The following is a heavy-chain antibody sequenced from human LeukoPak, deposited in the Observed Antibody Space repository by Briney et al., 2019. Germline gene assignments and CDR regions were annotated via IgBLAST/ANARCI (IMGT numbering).Heavy chain of an antibody. Sequence: SETLSLTCAVSGASISGSNYYWGWIRQPPGKGLEWIGNIYSSGSTYYNASLQSRVTISIDTSKNQFSLKLSSVTAADTAVYYCARRGTMVRVWGQGTLVTVSS. CDR1: GASISGSNYY. CDR3: ARRGTMVRV. D-gene: IGHD3-10*01. V-gene: IGHV4-39*01. J-gene: IGHJ4*02. CDR2: IYSSGST.